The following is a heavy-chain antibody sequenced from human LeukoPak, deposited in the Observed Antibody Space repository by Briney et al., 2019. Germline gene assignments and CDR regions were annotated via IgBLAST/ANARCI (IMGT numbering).Heavy chain of an antibody. CDR2: IRQDGSDK. D-gene: IGHD3-10*01. CDR1: GFTFSSYW. J-gene: IGHJ6*02. Sequence: QAGGSLRLSCAASGFTFSSYWMSWVRQAPGKGLEWVANIRQDGSDKYYVDSVKGRFTISRDNAKNSLYLQMNSLRAEDTAVYYCARDYYGSGRTHGMDVWGQGTTVTVSS. V-gene: IGHV3-7*01. CDR3: ARDYYGSGRTHGMDV.